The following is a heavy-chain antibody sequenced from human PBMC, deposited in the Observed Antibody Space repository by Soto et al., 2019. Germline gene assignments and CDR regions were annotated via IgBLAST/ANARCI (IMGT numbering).Heavy chain of an antibody. CDR1: GDSMSSGAYY. J-gene: IGHJ5*02. CDR3: ASSYSGYLDP. Sequence: SETLSLTCTVSGDSMSSGAYYWNWIRQHPGKGLEWIGYIYYSGNTYYNPSLKSRIVISVDTSKNQFSLDLGSVTAADTAIYYCASSYSGYLDPWGQGTLVTVSS. D-gene: IGHD3-22*01. V-gene: IGHV4-31*03. CDR2: IYYSGNT.